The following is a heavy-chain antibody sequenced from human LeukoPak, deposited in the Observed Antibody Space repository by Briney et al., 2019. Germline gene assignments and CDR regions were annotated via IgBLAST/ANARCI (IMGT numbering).Heavy chain of an antibody. CDR1: GYTFTSYA. CDR2: INAGNGNT. Sequence: ASVKVSCKASGYTFTSYAMHWVRQAPGQRLEWMGWINAGNGNTKYSQKFQGRVTITRDTSASTAYMELSRLRSDDTAVYYCARDLRIAAAGPPDYWGQGTLVTVSS. J-gene: IGHJ4*02. CDR3: ARDLRIAAAGPPDY. V-gene: IGHV1-3*01. D-gene: IGHD6-13*01.